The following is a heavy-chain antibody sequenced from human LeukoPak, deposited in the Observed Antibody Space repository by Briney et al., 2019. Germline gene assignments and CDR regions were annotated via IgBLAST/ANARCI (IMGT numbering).Heavy chain of an antibody. D-gene: IGHD3-16*01. CDR2: IYYSGST. CDR3: ARFMITFGGVYYFDY. V-gene: IGHV4-39*07. J-gene: IGHJ4*02. Sequence: SDTLSLTCTVSGGSISSTTYYWGWIRLPPGKELDWIGNIYYSGSTYDNPSLKSRVTISIDTSKNQFSLKLSSVTAADTAVYYCARFMITFGGVYYFDYWGQGTLVTVSS. CDR1: GGSISSTTYY.